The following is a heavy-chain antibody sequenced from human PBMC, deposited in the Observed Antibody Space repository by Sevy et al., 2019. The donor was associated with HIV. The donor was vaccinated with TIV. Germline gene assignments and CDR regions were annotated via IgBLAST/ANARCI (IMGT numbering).Heavy chain of an antibody. CDR2: VYPGDSDT. D-gene: IGHD6-13*01. CDR3: ARLPVAAAGLYYFDY. CDR1: GYSFANNW. Sequence: GESLKISCKGSGYSFANNWIGWVRQMPGKGLGWMGIVYPGDSDTTYSPSFQGQVTISVDKSISTAYLQWNSLKASDTAMYYCARLPVAAAGLYYFDYWGQRTLVTVSS. J-gene: IGHJ4*02. V-gene: IGHV5-51*01.